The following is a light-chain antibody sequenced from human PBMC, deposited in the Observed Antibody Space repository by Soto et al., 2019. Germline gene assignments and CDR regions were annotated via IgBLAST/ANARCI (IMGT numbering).Light chain of an antibody. V-gene: IGLV2-14*01. J-gene: IGLJ1*01. CDR2: DVS. Sequence: QPAITQPAAVSGSPGQSIAISCTGTSSDVGTYNSVSWYQQYPGKAPKLMIHDVSNRPSGVSDRFSGSKSGNTASLTISGLQSEDEADYYCSSYTSSSSYVFGSGTKVTVL. CDR3: SSYTSSSSYV. CDR1: SSDVGTYNS.